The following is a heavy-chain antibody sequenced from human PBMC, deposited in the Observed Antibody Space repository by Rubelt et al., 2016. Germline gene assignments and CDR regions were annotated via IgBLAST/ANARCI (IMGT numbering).Heavy chain of an antibody. CDR3: ARFRTVTTYYYGMDV. J-gene: IGHJ6*02. D-gene: IGHD4-17*01. V-gene: IGHV4-34*01. Sequence: DGLEWIGEINHSGSTNYNPSLKSRVTISVDTSKNQFSLKLSSVTAADTAVYYCARFRTVTTYYYGMDVWGQGTTVTVSS. CDR2: INHSGST.